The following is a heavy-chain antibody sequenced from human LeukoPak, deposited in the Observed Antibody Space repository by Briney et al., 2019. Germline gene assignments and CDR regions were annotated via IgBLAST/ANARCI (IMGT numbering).Heavy chain of an antibody. CDR3: ARHLAGYGDYFDY. Sequence: PSETLSLTCTVSGDSISNHYWSWIRQSPGKGLEWIGHIYYSGRTNYNPSLKSRLTISVDTSKNHFSLKLRSVTAADTAIYYCARHLAGYGDYFDYWGQGTLVTVSS. CDR1: GDSISNHY. J-gene: IGHJ4*02. D-gene: IGHD4/OR15-4a*01. CDR2: IYYSGRT. V-gene: IGHV4-59*08.